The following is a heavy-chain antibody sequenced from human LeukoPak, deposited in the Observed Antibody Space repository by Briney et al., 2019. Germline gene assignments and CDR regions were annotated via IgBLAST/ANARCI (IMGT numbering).Heavy chain of an antibody. Sequence: PGGSLRLSCAASGFTFSSYAMHWARQAPGKGLEWVAVISYDGSNKYYADSVKGRFTISRDNSKNTLYLQMNSLRAEDTAVYYCARVLITVTTDSYYFDYWGQGTLVTVSS. V-gene: IGHV3-30*04. CDR1: GFTFSSYA. D-gene: IGHD4-11*01. CDR3: ARVLITVTTDSYYFDY. CDR2: ISYDGSNK. J-gene: IGHJ4*02.